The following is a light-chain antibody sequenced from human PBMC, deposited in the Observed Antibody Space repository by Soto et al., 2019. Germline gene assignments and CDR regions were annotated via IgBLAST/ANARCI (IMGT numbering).Light chain of an antibody. CDR3: CSYAGSSYV. CDR1: NREVGSYNL. CDR2: EGS. V-gene: IGLV2-23*01. Sequence: QSVLTQPASGSGSPGKAITISCTGTNREVGSYNLVSWYQQHPGKAPKLMIYEGSKRPSGVSNRFSGSKSGNTASLTISGLQSEYDADYYCCSYAGSSYVFVTGTKVTVL. J-gene: IGLJ1*01.